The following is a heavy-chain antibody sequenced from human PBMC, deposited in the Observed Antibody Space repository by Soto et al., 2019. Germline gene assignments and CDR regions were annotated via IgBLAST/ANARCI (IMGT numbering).Heavy chain of an antibody. CDR3: ARGVGGSGLNWFDP. V-gene: IGHV4-59*12. CDR2: IHYNGSA. J-gene: IGHJ5*02. Sequence: SETLSLTCTFSGSSIIGYYWTWIRQSPERGLEWIGYIHYNGSANYNPSLNSRLTMSVDRSKSQFSMKLASVTAADTAVYYCARGVGGSGLNWFDPWGQGTLVTVSS. D-gene: IGHD6-19*01. CDR1: GSSIIGYY.